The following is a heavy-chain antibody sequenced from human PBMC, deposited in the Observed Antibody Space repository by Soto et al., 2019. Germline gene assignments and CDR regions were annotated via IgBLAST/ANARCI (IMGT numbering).Heavy chain of an antibody. J-gene: IGHJ3*02. V-gene: IGHV3-33*01. CDR3: ARVDVVVAADAFDI. CDR1: EFTFSNFG. CDR2: IYYDGSNE. Sequence: QVQLVESGGGVVQPGRSLRLSCAASEFTFSNFGMHWVRQAPGKGLEWVAVIYYDGSNEYYADSVKGRFTISRDNSKNTLYLQMNSLRAEDTAVHYCARVDVVVAADAFDIWGQGTMVTVSS. D-gene: IGHD2-15*01.